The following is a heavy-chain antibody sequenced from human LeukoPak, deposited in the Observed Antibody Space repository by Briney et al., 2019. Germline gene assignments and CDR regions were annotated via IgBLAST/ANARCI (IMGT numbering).Heavy chain of an antibody. V-gene: IGHV3-7*01. CDR3: ARRRYGEAFDV. CDR1: GFPFSSYW. D-gene: IGHD3-9*01. CDR2: IKQDGSEN. J-gene: IGHJ3*01. Sequence: GGSLRLSCVASGFPFSSYWMTWVRQAPGKGLEWVANIKQDGSENYFVDAVKGRFTISRDNARNSLYLQMNSLRVEDTAVYYCARRRYGEAFDVWGQGTMVTVSS.